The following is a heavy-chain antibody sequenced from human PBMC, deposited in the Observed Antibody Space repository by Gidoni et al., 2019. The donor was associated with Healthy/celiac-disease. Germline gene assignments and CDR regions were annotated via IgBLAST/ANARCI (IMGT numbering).Heavy chain of an antibody. J-gene: IGHJ4*02. CDR2: IIPIFGTA. D-gene: IGHD3-3*01. Sequence: QVQLVQSGAEVTKPGSSVKVSCKASGGTFSSYAISWVRQAPGQGLEWMGGIIPIFGTANYAQKFQGRVTITADESTSTAYMELSSLRSEDTAVYYCASSIFGVVNYMYFDYWGQGTLVTVSS. V-gene: IGHV1-69*01. CDR3: ASSIFGVVNYMYFDY. CDR1: GGTFSSYA.